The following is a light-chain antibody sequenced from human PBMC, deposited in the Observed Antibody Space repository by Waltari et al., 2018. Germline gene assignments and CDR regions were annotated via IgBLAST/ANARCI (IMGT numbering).Light chain of an antibody. CDR1: SPNIGGNS. V-gene: IGLV1-44*01. J-gene: IGLJ3*02. CDR2: ATN. CDR3: SAWDASLFGPWV. Sequence: SVLTQPPSASGTPGQRVTISCSGISPNIGGNSVNWYQHLPGTAPKLLISATNHRPSGGPSRVSASMSGTSAPLAISGLQSEDEADYYGSAWDASLFGPWVFGGGTRLTVL.